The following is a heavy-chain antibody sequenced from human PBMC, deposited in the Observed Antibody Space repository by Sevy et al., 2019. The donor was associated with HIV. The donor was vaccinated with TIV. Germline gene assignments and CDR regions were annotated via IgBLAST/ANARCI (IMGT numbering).Heavy chain of an antibody. CDR2: IYPGDSDT. V-gene: IGHV5-51*01. CDR1: GYSFTSYW. CDR3: ARQSYYGSGSYTRSFDY. D-gene: IGHD3-10*01. Sequence: GESLKISCKGSGYSFTSYWIGWVRQMPGKGLEWMGIIYPGDSDTRYSPSFQGQVTISADKSISTAYLQWSSLKASDTVMYYCARQSYYGSGSYTRSFDYWGQGTLVTVSS. J-gene: IGHJ4*02.